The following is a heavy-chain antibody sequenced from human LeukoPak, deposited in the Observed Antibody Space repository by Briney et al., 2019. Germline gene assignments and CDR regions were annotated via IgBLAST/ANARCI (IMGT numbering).Heavy chain of an antibody. V-gene: IGHV3-43*02. J-gene: IGHJ4*02. D-gene: IGHD6-19*01. CDR2: ISGDGGRT. Sequence: GGPLRLPCVVSGLTFDDYDMLWPREGPGKGLEWVSLISGDGGRTYYADSVKGRFTTSRDNSKNSLYLEMNSLRTEDTALYYCAKDILSGFYETFDYWGQGTLVTVSS. CDR3: AKDILSGFYETFDY. CDR1: GLTFDDYD.